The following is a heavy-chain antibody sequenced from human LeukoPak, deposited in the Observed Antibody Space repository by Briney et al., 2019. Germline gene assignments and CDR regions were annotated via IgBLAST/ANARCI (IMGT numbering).Heavy chain of an antibody. D-gene: IGHD2-15*01. J-gene: IGHJ4*02. CDR3: ARGDWLLDY. Sequence: GASVKVSCKASGYTFTGYYMHWVRQAPGQGLEWMGWINTNTGNPTYAQGFTGRFVFSLDTSVSTAYLQISSLKADDTAVYYCARGDWLLDYWGQGTLVTVSS. CDR2: INTNTGNP. V-gene: IGHV7-4-1*02. CDR1: GYTFTGYY.